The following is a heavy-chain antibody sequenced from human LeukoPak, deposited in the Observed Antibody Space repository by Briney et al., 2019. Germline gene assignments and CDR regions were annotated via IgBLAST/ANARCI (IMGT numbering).Heavy chain of an antibody. CDR1: GGSISGYY. D-gene: IGHD3-10*01. J-gene: IGHJ6*02. CDR3: ARVGYYGSGSILPYYYYGMDV. Sequence: SETLSLTCIVSGGSISGYYWSWIRQPAGKGLEWIGRIYTSGSTNYNPSLKSRVTISVDTSKNQFSLKLSSVTAADTAVYYCARVGYYGSGSILPYYYYGMDVWGQGTTVTVSS. V-gene: IGHV4-4*07. CDR2: IYTSGST.